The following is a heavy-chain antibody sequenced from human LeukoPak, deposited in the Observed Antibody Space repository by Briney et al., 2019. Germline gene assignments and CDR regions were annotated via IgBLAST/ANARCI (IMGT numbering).Heavy chain of an antibody. J-gene: IGHJ5*02. CDR3: ATSPYRIPRFDP. CDR2: INHSGST. D-gene: IGHD2-2*02. Sequence: SETLSLTCAVYGGSFSGYYWSWIRQPPGKGLEWIGEINHSGSTNYNPSLKSRVTISVDTSKNQFSLKLSSVTAADTAVYYCATSPYRIPRFDPWGQGTLVTVSS. CDR1: GGSFSGYY. V-gene: IGHV4-34*01.